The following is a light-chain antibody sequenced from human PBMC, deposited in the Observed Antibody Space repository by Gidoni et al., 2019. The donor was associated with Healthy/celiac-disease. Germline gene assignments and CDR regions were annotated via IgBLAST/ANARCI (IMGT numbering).Light chain of an antibody. Sequence: DIQMTQSPSSLSASVGDRVTITCRASQSISSYLNWYQQNPGKAPKLLIYAASSLQSGVPSRLSGSGSGTDFTLTISSLQPEDFATYYCQQSYSTPPFTFGPXTKVDIK. V-gene: IGKV1-39*01. CDR1: QSISSY. CDR3: QQSYSTPPFT. J-gene: IGKJ3*01. CDR2: AAS.